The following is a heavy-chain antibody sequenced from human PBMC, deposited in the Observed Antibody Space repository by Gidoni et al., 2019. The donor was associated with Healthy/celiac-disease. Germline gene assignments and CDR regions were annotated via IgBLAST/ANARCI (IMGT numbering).Heavy chain of an antibody. Sequence: EVQLVESGGGLVQPGRSLRLSCAASGFTFDDYAMHWVRQDPGKGLEWVSGISWNSGSIGYADSVKGRFTISRDNAKNSLYLQMNSLRAEDTALYYCAKPRGYYYDSSQLFDYWGQGTLVTVSS. D-gene: IGHD3-22*01. CDR3: AKPRGYYYDSSQLFDY. CDR2: ISWNSGSI. V-gene: IGHV3-9*01. CDR1: GFTFDDYA. J-gene: IGHJ4*02.